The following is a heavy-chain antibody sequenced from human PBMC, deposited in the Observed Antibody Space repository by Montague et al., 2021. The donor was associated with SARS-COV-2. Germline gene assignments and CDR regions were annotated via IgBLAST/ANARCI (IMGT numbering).Heavy chain of an antibody. CDR3: ARRVGGEVFARFIYWHFDV. J-gene: IGHJ2*01. CDR2: IYYSGSVTT. V-gene: IGHV4-59*13. Sequence: SETLSLTCSVSGGSINNYYWSWVRQSPGKGLEWIGYIYYSGSVTTSYNPSLKRRVSISVDTSENQFSLKLTSVTAADTAVYSCARRVGGEVFARFIYWHFDVWGRGSLVTVSS. D-gene: IGHD2-21*01. CDR1: GGSINNYY.